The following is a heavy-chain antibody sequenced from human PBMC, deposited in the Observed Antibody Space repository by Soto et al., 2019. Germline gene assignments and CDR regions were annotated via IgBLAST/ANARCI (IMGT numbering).Heavy chain of an antibody. D-gene: IGHD2-15*01. CDR3: ARHEKSKCSGGSCYSPFDY. CDR1: GYSFTSYW. V-gene: IGHV5-10-1*01. CDR2: IDPSDSYT. J-gene: IGHJ4*02. Sequence: ESLKISCKGSGYSFTSYWITWVLQMSGKGLEWMGRIDPSDSYTNYSPSFQGHVTISADKSISTAYLQWNSLKASDTAMYYCARHEKSKCSGGSCYSPFDYWGPGTLVTVSS.